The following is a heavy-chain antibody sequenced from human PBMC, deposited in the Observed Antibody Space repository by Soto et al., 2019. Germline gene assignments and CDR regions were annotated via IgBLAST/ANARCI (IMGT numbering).Heavy chain of an antibody. CDR2: ISYDGSNK. D-gene: IGHD2-8*01. CDR3: ASLLKYCTNGVCSWV. CDR1: GFTFSTHG. Sequence: GGSLRLSCAASGFTFSTHGMHWVRQAPGKGLEWVAVISYDGSNKYYADSVKGRFTISRHNSKNTLYLQMNSLRAEDTAVYYCASLLKYCTNGVCSWVWGQGTLVTVSS. V-gene: IGHV3-30*03. J-gene: IGHJ4*02.